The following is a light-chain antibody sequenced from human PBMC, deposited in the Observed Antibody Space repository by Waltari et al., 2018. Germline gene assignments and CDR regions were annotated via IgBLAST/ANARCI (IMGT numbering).Light chain of an antibody. CDR1: QGISSY. CDR2: AAS. Sequence: AIRMTQSPSSLSASTGDRVTITCRASQGISSYLAWYQQKPGKAPKLLIYAASTLQNGVPSRFSGSGSGTDFTLTISCLQSEDFATYYCQQYNSYSSFGQGTKLEI. CDR3: QQYNSYSS. J-gene: IGKJ2*01. V-gene: IGKV1-8*01.